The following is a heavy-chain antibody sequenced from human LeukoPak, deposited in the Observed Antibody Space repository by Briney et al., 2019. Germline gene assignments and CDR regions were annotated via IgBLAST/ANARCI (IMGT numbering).Heavy chain of an antibody. CDR1: GSIFPNYW. V-gene: IGHV5-51*01. D-gene: IGHD2-2*02. Sequence: GASLQISGEGSGSIFPNYWIGWVRPLPGKGLEWMGIIYAGDSHTRYSPSFQDQVTISVDKSISTAYLQWSSLKASDTAMYYCARGPYAYTSSATLGSYNWFDPWGQGSLVTVSS. J-gene: IGHJ5*02. CDR3: ARGPYAYTSSATLGSYNWFDP. CDR2: IYAGDSHT.